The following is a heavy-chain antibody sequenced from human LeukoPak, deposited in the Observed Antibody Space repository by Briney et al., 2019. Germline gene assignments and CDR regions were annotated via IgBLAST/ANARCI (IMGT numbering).Heavy chain of an antibody. V-gene: IGHV3-30*02. J-gene: IGHJ3*02. CDR1: GFTFSRHG. CDR3: AKSIAAAGTQLFDAFDI. D-gene: IGHD6-13*01. CDR2: IWYDGSNK. Sequence: GGSLRLSCAASGFTFSRHGMHWVRQAPGKGLEWVAVIWYDGSNKYYADSGKGRSTISRDSSKNTLYLQMNSLRAEDTAVYYCAKSIAAAGTQLFDAFDIWGQGTMVTVSS.